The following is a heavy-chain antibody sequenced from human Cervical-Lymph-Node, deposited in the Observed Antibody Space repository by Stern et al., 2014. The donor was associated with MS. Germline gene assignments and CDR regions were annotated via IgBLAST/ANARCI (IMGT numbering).Heavy chain of an antibody. J-gene: IGHJ4*02. CDR1: GFSLSNTRMG. V-gene: IGHV2-26*01. CDR2: IFSNGEQ. D-gene: IGHD7-27*01. Sequence: QVTLRESGPVLVKPTETLTLTCTVSGFSLSNTRMGVTWIRQSPGKALEWLAHIFSNGEQSYNKSLKSRLTISKDTSKTKVVLTMTNMDPVDTATYYCARIRELGTIDYWGQGTLVTVSS. CDR3: ARIRELGTIDY.